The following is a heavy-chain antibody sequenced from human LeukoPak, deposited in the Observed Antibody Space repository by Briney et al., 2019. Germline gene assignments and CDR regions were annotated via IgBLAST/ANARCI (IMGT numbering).Heavy chain of an antibody. CDR1: GYTFTSYD. CDR2: INPSGGST. CDR3: ARVAYSSSWYSTTTLDY. V-gene: IGHV1-46*01. Sequence: ASVKVSCKASGYTFTSYDINWVRQATGQGLEWMGIINPSGGSTSYAQKFQGRVTMTRDTSISTAYMELSRLRSDDTAVYYCARVAYSSSWYSTTTLDYWGQGTLVTVSS. J-gene: IGHJ4*02. D-gene: IGHD6-13*01.